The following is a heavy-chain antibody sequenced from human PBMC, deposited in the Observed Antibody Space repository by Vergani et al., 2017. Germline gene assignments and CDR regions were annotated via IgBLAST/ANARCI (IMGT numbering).Heavy chain of an antibody. Sequence: QVHLVESGGGVVQPGGSLRLSCIASGLTFRIYGMHWVRQAASKGLEWVAFIRYDRTKRVYGHPVKGRFTISRDNSQTTVSLQMNSLRADDSAVYDCAKAGQYDSDSVHDSWGQGALVTVAS. D-gene: IGHD5/OR15-5a*01. J-gene: IGHJ1*01. V-gene: IGHV3-30*02. CDR1: GLTFRIYG. CDR3: AKAGQYDSDSVHDS. CDR2: IRYDRTKR.